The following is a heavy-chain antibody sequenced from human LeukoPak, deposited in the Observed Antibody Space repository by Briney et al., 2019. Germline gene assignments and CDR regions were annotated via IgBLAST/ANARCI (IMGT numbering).Heavy chain of an antibody. Sequence: ASVKVSCQASGYIFTHYFVHWVRQAPGQGLEWMGISNPSDGSTAYAQKFQGRLTMTRDTSTNTVHMELSGLRSEDTAVYYCARVSSSNWYEVDYWGQGTLVTVSP. CDR2: SNPSDGST. D-gene: IGHD6-13*01. V-gene: IGHV1-46*01. CDR1: GYIFTHYF. J-gene: IGHJ4*02. CDR3: ARVSSSNWYEVDY.